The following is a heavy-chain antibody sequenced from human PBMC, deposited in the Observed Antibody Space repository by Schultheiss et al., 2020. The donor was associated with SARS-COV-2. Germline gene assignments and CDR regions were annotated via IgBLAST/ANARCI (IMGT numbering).Heavy chain of an antibody. CDR1: GFTFNNFA. D-gene: IGHD1-26*01. CDR3: VKEGSGSAALFDI. V-gene: IGHV3-23*01. J-gene: IGHJ3*02. Sequence: GGSLRLSCIVSGFTFNNFAMSWVRQAPGKGLEWVSGVTGSGGSTYYADSVKGRFTISRDNSKNTLCLQMNSLRTEDTAIYYCVKEGSGSAALFDIWGQGTMVTVSS. CDR2: VTGSGGST.